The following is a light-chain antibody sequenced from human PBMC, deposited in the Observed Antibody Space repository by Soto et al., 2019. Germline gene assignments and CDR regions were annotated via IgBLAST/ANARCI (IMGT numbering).Light chain of an antibody. CDR1: SGHSSYA. CDR2: LNSDGSH. J-gene: IGLJ3*02. Sequence: QPVLTQSPSASAYLGASVKLTCTLSSGHSSYAIAWHQQQPEKGPRYLMKLNSDGSHSKGDGIPDRFSGSSSGAERYLTISSLQSEDEADYYCQTWGTGIPGVFGGGTQLTVL. CDR3: QTWGTGIPGV. V-gene: IGLV4-69*01.